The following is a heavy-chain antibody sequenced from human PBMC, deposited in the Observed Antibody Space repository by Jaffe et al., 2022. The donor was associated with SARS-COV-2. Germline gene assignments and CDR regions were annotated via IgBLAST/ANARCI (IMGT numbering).Heavy chain of an antibody. D-gene: IGHD1-26*01. V-gene: IGHV3-23*01. CDR1: GFTFSSYV. Sequence: VQLLESGGGLVQPGGSLRLSCAASGFTFSSYVMSWVRQAPGKGLEWVSDISGSGGRTAYADSVKGRFTMSRDNSKNMLYLQMNNLRAEDTALYYCAKEKFSGGGTYWNYWGQGTLVTVSS. CDR3: AKEKFSGGGTYWNY. J-gene: IGHJ4*02. CDR2: ISGSGGRT.